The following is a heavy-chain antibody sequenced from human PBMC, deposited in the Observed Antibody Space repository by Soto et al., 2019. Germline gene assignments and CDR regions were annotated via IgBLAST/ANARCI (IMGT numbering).Heavy chain of an antibody. CDR1: GFYFRNYA. CDR3: ANGRATYGLLTHDY. V-gene: IGHV3-23*01. CDR2: LTGSSSNI. D-gene: IGHD3-10*01. J-gene: IGHJ4*02. Sequence: EVQLLESGGGLVQPGGSLRLSCAASGFYFRNYAMSWVRQAPGKGLEGISTLTGSSSNIYYADSVKGRFAISRDNSRNTLYLQMNGLTAEDTAVYYCANGRATYGLLTHDYWGQGTLVTVSS.